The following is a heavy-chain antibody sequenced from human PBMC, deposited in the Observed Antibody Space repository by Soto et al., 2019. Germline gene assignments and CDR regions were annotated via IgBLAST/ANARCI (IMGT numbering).Heavy chain of an antibody. Sequence: QLQLQESGPGLVKPSETLSLTCSVSGDSISSSSYHWGWIRQPPGKGLEWIGTISYSGNTYYKSSVKSRVTISVDTSKNQFSLKLSSVTAADTAVYYCASTRLVATSVWYWGQGTLVTVSS. CDR2: ISYSGNT. CDR3: ASTRLVATSVWY. J-gene: IGHJ4*02. CDR1: GDSISSSSYH. D-gene: IGHD5-12*01. V-gene: IGHV4-39*01.